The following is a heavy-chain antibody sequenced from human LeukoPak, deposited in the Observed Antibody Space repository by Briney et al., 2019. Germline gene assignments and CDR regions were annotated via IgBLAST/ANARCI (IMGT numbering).Heavy chain of an antibody. D-gene: IGHD3-9*01. J-gene: IGHJ3*02. CDR2: IYYSGST. CDR3: ARDSYDILTGYGAKDAFDI. CDR1: GGSISSYY. V-gene: IGHV4-59*12. Sequence: SETLSLTCTVSGGSISSYYWSWIRQPPGKGLEWIGYIYYSGSTNYNPSLKSRVTISVDTSKNQFSLKLSSVTAADTAVYYCARDSYDILTGYGAKDAFDIWGQGTMVTVSS.